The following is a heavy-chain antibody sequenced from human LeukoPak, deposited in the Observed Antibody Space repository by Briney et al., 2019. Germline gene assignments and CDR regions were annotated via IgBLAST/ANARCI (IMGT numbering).Heavy chain of an antibody. CDR3: ARGGYCSSTSCYGMDV. Sequence: SETLSLTCSVSGGSINNYWWNWIRQPPGKGLEWIGYIYYSGSTNYNPSLKSRVTISVDTSKNQFSLKLSSVTAADTAVYYCARGGYCSSTSCYGMDVWGQGTTVTVSS. V-gene: IGHV4-59*01. J-gene: IGHJ6*02. D-gene: IGHD2-2*01. CDR2: IYYSGST. CDR1: GGSINNYW.